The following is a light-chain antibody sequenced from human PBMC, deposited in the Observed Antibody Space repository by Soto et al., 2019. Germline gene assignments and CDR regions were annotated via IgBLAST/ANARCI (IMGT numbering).Light chain of an antibody. CDR1: SSDVGGYNY. J-gene: IGLJ1*01. CDR3: CSYAGSPRYV. CDR2: DVS. Sequence: QSALTQPRSVSGSPGQSVTISCTGTSSDVGGYNYVSWYQQHPGKAPKVMIYDVSKRPSGVPDRFSGSKSGNTASLTISGLQDEDEAYYYCCSYAGSPRYVFGTGTKLTVL. V-gene: IGLV2-11*01.